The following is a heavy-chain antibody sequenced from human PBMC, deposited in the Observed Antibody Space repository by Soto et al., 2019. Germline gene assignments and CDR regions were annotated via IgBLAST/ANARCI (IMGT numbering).Heavy chain of an antibody. CDR3: ARFGGGMDV. V-gene: IGHV4-4*02. CDR2: IYHSGST. Sequence: TSETLSLTCAVSGGSISGINWLYWVRQPPGKGLEWIGEIYHSGSTHYNPSLKSRVTISVDKSKNQFSLNLSSVTAADTAVYYCARFGGGMDVWGQGTTVTVSS. CDR1: GGSISGINW. J-gene: IGHJ6*02. D-gene: IGHD3-10*01.